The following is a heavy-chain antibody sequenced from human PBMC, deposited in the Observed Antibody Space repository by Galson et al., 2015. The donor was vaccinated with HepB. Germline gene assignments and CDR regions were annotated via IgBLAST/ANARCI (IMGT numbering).Heavy chain of an antibody. J-gene: IGHJ4*02. CDR3: ARDYLNYGDYDY. CDR2: IWYDGSNK. D-gene: IGHD4-17*01. Sequence: SLRLSCAASGFTFSSYGMHWVRQAPGKGLEWVAVIWYDGSNKYYADSVKGRFTISRDNSKNTLYLQMNSLRAEDTAVYYCARDYLNYGDYDYWGQGTLVTVSS. V-gene: IGHV3-33*08. CDR1: GFTFSSYG.